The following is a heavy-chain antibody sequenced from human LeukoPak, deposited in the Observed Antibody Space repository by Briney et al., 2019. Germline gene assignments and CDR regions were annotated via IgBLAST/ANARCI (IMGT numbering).Heavy chain of an antibody. CDR3: AKDRIRWLQSLYYFDY. CDR1: GFTFRSYG. Sequence: GGSLRLSCGASGFTFRSYGMHGVRQAPGKGVEGVAVISWGGSNKYYAGAGKGRFTMSKDNYKTTPSLQLTSLRADDTAVYYCAKDRIRWLQSLYYFDYWGQGTLVTVSS. V-gene: IGHV3-30*18. CDR2: ISWGGSNK. D-gene: IGHD5-24*01. J-gene: IGHJ4*02.